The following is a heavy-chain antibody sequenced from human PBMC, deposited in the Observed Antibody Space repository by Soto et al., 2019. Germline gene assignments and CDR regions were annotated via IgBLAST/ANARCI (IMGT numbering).Heavy chain of an antibody. CDR1: GGSVSSGNYY. J-gene: IGHJ4*02. CDR3: ARSMHYSDGSNYSPFDY. V-gene: IGHV4-61*01. Sequence: QVQLQESGPGLVKPSETLSLTCTVSGGSVSSGNYYWSWIRQPPGKGLEWIGYFYYTGSTNYNPSLTSRVTISIAASKHQFSLRLSSVTAADTAVYYCARSMHYSDGSNYSPFDYWGQGTLVTVSS. CDR2: FYYTGST. D-gene: IGHD3-22*01.